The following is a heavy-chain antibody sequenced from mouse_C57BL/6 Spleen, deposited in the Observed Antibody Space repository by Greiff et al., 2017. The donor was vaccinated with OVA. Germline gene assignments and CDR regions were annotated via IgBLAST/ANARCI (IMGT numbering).Heavy chain of an antibody. D-gene: IGHD3-3*01. CDR2: IYPSDSET. CDR3: ARGDPYYFDY. CDR1: GYTFTSYW. Sequence: VQLQQPGAELVRPGSSVKLSCKASGYTFTSYWMDWVKQRPGQGLEWIGNIYPSDSETHYNQKFKDKATLTVDKSSSTAYMQLSSLTSEDSAVYYCARGDPYYFDYWGQGTTLTVSS. V-gene: IGHV1-61*01. J-gene: IGHJ2*01.